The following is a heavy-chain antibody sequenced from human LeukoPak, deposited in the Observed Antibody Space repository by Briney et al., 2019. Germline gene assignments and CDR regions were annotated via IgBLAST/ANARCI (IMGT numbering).Heavy chain of an antibody. Sequence: GRSLRLSCAASGFTFGIYAMNWVRQAPGAVVGWASSITGRRADIYYANSVKGRFTISSDNAKNLVFLQMNNLRVENTAIYYCARRGYHDSSGYDYWGQGTPVTVS. J-gene: IGHJ4*02. CDR1: GFTFGIYA. CDR3: ARRGYHDSSGYDY. CDR2: ITGRRADI. V-gene: IGHV3-21*06. D-gene: IGHD3-22*01.